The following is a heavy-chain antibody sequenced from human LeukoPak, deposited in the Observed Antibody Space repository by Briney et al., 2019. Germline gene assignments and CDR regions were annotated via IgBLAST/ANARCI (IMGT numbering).Heavy chain of an antibody. Sequence: GGSLRLSCAASGFTFSSYAMSWVRQAPGKGLEWVSVIYSGGSTYYADSVKGRFTISRDNSKNTLYLQMNSLRAEDTAVYYCARARYSSGWSFRYWGQGTLVTVSS. CDR1: GFTFSSYA. J-gene: IGHJ4*02. V-gene: IGHV3-53*01. CDR2: IYSGGST. D-gene: IGHD6-19*01. CDR3: ARARYSSGWSFRY.